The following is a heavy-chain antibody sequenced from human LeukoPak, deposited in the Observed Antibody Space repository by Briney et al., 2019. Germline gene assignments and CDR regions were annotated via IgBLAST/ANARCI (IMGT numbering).Heavy chain of an antibody. D-gene: IGHD4-17*01. Sequence: GGSLRLSCVASEFSFASYAMTWVRLTPGKGLEWVSSIGGSGLYTNYADSVRGRFTISRDNSKNTLYLEMNSLRAEDTAVYYCGRDPNGDYVGAFEFWGQGTLVSVSS. CDR3: GRDPNGDYVGAFEF. J-gene: IGHJ3*01. V-gene: IGHV3-23*01. CDR2: IGGSGLYT. CDR1: EFSFASYA.